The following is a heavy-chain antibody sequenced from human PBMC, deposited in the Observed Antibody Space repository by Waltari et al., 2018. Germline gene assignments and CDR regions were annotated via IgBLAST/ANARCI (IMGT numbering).Heavy chain of an antibody. CDR3: AKGMEQWLPSIDY. CDR2: IWYDGSNK. J-gene: IGHJ4*02. CDR1: GFTFSSYG. Sequence: QVQLVESGGGVLQPGRSLRLSCAASGFTFSSYGMHWVRQAPGKGLEWVAVIWYDGSNKDYADSVKGRFTISRDNSKNTLYLQMNSLRAEDTAMYYCAKGMEQWLPSIDYWGQGTLVTVSS. D-gene: IGHD6-19*01. V-gene: IGHV3-30*18.